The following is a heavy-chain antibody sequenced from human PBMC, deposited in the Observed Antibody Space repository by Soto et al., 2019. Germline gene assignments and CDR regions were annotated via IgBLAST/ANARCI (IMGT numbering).Heavy chain of an antibody. D-gene: IGHD6-19*01. CDR3: VRPAGTGRLGAFDI. V-gene: IGHV3-7*05. Sequence: GGSLRLSCAASGFTFSTYWMNWVRQAPGKGLEWVANVKQDGSEKYYVDSVKGRFTISRDNAKNSLYLQMNSLRAEDTAVYYCVRPAGTGRLGAFDIWGQGTMVTVSS. CDR1: GFTFSTYW. CDR2: VKQDGSEK. J-gene: IGHJ3*02.